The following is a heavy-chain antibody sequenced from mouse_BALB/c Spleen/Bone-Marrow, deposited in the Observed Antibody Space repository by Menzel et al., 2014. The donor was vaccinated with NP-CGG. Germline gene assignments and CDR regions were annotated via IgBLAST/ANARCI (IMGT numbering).Heavy chain of an antibody. J-gene: IGHJ2*01. D-gene: IGHD2-14*01. CDR3: ARYRLGTYFDY. CDR1: GFNIKDTY. V-gene: IGHV14-3*02. Sequence: EVQLQQSGAELVKPGASVKLSCTASGFNIKDTYMHWVKLRPEQGLEWIGRIDPANGNTKYDPKFQGKATITADTSSNPDYLQLSSLTSEDTAVYYCARYRLGTYFDYWGQGTTLTVSS. CDR2: IDPANGNT.